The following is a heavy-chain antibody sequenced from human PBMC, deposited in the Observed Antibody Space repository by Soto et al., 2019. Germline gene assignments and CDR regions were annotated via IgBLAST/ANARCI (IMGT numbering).Heavy chain of an antibody. J-gene: IGHJ6*03. CDR2: FDPEDGET. CDR1: GYPLTELS. D-gene: IGHD2-2*01. CDR3: ATHDTRGFYYYMDV. V-gene: IGHV1-24*01. Sequence: SSLKVSCKVSGYPLTELSIHWVRQAPGKGLEWMGGFDPEDGETIYAQKFQGRVTMTEDTSTDTAYMELSSLRSEDTAVYYCATHDTRGFYYYMDVWGKGTTVTVSS.